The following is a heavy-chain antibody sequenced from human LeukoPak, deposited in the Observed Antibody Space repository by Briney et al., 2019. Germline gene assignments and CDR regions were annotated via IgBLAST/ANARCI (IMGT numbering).Heavy chain of an antibody. V-gene: IGHV4-61*02. CDR1: GGSISSGSYY. CDR2: IYTSGST. J-gene: IGHJ4*02. Sequence: TSQTLSLTCTVSGGSISSGSYYWSWIRQPAGKGLEWIGRIYTSGSTNYNPSLKSRVTISVDTSKNQFSLKLSSVTAADTAVYYCARADNRHWGQGTLVTVSS. D-gene: IGHD2-15*01. CDR3: ARADNRH.